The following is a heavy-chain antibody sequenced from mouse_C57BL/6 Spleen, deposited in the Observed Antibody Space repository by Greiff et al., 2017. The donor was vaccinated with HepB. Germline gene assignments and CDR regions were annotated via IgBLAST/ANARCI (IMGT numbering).Heavy chain of an antibody. CDR3: ARSDSNLTLDY. CDR2: INPNNGGT. D-gene: IGHD2-5*01. Sequence: VQLQQSGPELVKPGASVKIPCKASGYTFTDYNMDWVKQSHGKSLEWIGDINPNNGGTIYNQKFKGKATLTVDKSSSTAYMELRSLTSEDTAVYYCARSDSNLTLDYWGQGTTLTVSS. CDR1: GYTFTDYN. V-gene: IGHV1-18*01. J-gene: IGHJ2*01.